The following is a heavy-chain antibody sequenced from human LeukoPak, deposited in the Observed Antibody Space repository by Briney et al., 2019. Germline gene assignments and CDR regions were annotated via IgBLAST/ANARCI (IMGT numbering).Heavy chain of an antibody. CDR3: ARLGRYYPYYYYYGMDV. Sequence: SETLSLTCTVSGGSISSYYWSWIRQPPGKGLEWIGYIYYSGSTNYNPSLKSRVTISVDTSKNQFSLKLSSVTAADTAVYYCARLGRYYPYYYYYGMDVWGQGTTVTVSS. CDR2: IYYSGST. J-gene: IGHJ6*02. D-gene: IGHD6-19*01. V-gene: IGHV4-59*01. CDR1: GGSISSYY.